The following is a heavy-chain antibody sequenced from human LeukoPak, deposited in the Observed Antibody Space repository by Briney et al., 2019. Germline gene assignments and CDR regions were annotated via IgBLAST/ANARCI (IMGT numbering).Heavy chain of an antibody. CDR2: IYHSGST. D-gene: IGHD6-25*01. V-gene: IGHV4-4*02. Sequence: PSETLSLTCGVSGGSISSSYWWSWVRQPPGKGLEWIGEIYHSGSTNYNPSLKSRVTISVDTSKNQFSLKLSSVTAADTAVYYCARGQRKSGASSPTIDYWGQGTLVTVSS. J-gene: IGHJ4*02. CDR1: GGSISSSYW. CDR3: ARGQRKSGASSPTIDY.